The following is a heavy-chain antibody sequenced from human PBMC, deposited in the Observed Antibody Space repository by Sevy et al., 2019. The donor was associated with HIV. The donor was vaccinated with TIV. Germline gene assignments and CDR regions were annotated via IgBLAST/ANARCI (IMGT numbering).Heavy chain of an antibody. D-gene: IGHD4-17*01. CDR3: ARDHVKDGDLVGYYYFALDV. J-gene: IGHJ6*02. V-gene: IGHV3-11*01. CDR1: GFTFSDYY. CDR2: ISGSDGTI. Sequence: GGSLRLSCAASGFTFSDYYMSWIRQAPGKGLEWISYISGSDGTIFYADSVKGRFTISRDNSKNSLYLQMSSLRAEDTAVYYCARDHVKDGDLVGYYYFALDVWGQGTTVTVSS.